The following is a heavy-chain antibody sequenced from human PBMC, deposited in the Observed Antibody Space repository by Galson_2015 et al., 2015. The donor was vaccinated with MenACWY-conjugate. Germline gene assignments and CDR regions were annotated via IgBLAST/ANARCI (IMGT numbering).Heavy chain of an antibody. CDR1: GFTFSSYS. CDR3: ARDHDGSGNYYYYYGMDV. CDR2: ISSSSSTI. V-gene: IGHV3-48*04. D-gene: IGHD3-10*01. J-gene: IGHJ6*02. Sequence: SLRLSCAASGFTFSSYSLNWVRQAPGKGLEWVSYISSSSSTIYYADSVKGRFTISRDNAKNSLYLQMNSLRAEDTAVYYCARDHDGSGNYYYYYGMDVWGQGTTVTVSS.